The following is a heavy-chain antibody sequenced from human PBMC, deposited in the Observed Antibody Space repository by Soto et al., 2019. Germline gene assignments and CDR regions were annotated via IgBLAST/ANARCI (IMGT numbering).Heavy chain of an antibody. CDR1: GFSLSTSGVG. D-gene: IGHD1-26*01. CDR2: IYWDDDK. Sequence: QITLKESGPTLVKPTQTLTLTCTFSGFSLSTSGVGVGWIRQPPGKALEWLALIYWDDDKRYSPSLKSRLTISKDTSKNQVVLTMTDMDPVDTATYYCVHTIVGAIFDYWGQGILVTVSS. CDR3: VHTIVGAIFDY. J-gene: IGHJ4*02. V-gene: IGHV2-5*02.